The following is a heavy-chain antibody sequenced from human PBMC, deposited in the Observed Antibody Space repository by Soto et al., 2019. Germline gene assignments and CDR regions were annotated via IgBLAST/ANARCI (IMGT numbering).Heavy chain of an antibody. Sequence: QVHLVQSGAEVRKPGASVKVSCKASGYTFTSYGITWVRQAPGQGLEWMGWISAHNGNTDYAQKLQGRVIVTRDTSTSTAYMELRSLRSDDTAVYYCARGRYGDYWGQGALVTVSS. CDR2: ISAHNGNT. CDR1: GYTFTSYG. D-gene: IGHD1-1*01. CDR3: ARGRYGDY. V-gene: IGHV1-18*01. J-gene: IGHJ4*02.